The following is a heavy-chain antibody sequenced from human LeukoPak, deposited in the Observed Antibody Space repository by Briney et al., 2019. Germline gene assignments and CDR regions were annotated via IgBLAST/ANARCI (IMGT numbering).Heavy chain of an antibody. Sequence: SETLSLTSTVSGGSISSHYWSWIRQPPGKGLEWIGYIYYSGSTNYNPSLKSRVTISVDTSKNQFSPKLSSVTAADTAVYYCARDPRYCSSTSGVCWFDPWGQGTLVTVSS. D-gene: IGHD2-2*01. CDR2: IYYSGST. CDR3: ARDPRYCSSTSGVCWFDP. V-gene: IGHV4-59*11. J-gene: IGHJ5*02. CDR1: GGSISSHY.